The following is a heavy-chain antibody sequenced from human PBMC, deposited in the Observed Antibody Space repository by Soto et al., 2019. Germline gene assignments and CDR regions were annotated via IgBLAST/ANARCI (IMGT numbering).Heavy chain of an antibody. CDR2: IIPIFGTA. J-gene: IGHJ3*02. CDR3: FLSRGCGGDCRDDAFEI. D-gene: IGHD2-21*02. V-gene: IGHV1-69*13. CDR1: VGTFSSYA. Sequence: ASVKVSCKASVGTFSSYAISWVRQAPGQGLEWMGGIIPIFGTANYAQKFQGRVTITADESTSTAYMELSSLRSEDTAVYYCFLSRGCGGDCRDDAFEIWGQGTMVTVSS.